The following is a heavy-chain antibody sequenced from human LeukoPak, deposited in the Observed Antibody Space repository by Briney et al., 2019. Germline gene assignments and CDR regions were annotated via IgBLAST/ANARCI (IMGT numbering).Heavy chain of an antibody. CDR2: IKYDGSEK. Sequence: GGSLRLSCAASGFTFSNYWMSWVRQAPGKGLEWVANIKYDGSEKHYADCVESRFTISRDNSKSSLYLQMNSLRVDDTAVYYCARDVGGGYYDWGQGILVTVSS. V-gene: IGHV3-7*01. D-gene: IGHD1-26*01. CDR1: GFTFSNYW. CDR3: ARDVGGGYYD. J-gene: IGHJ4*02.